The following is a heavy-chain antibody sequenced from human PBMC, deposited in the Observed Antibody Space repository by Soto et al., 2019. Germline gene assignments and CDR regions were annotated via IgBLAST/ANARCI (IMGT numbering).Heavy chain of an antibody. D-gene: IGHD4-17*01. CDR3: AKWDYYGDDGGYY. J-gene: IGHJ4*02. CDR2: ISGSGGST. V-gene: IGHV3-23*01. CDR1: GFTFSSYA. Sequence: AGGSLRLSCAASGFTFSSYAMSWVRQAPGKGLEWVSAISGSGGSTYYADSVKGRFTISRDNSKNTLYLQMNSLRAEDTAVYYCAKWDYYGDDGGYYWGQGTLVTVSS.